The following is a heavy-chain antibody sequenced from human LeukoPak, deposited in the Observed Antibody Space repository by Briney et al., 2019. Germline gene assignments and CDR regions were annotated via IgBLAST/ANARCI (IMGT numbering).Heavy chain of an antibody. CDR2: ISAYNGNT. D-gene: IGHD2-2*01. Sequence: ASVKVSCKASGYTFTSYGISWVRQAPGQGLEWMGWISAYNGNTNYAQKLQGRVTMTTDTSTSTAYMELRSLRSDDTAVYYCASDCSSTSCLDYWGPGTLVTVSS. CDR1: GYTFTSYG. V-gene: IGHV1-18*01. CDR3: ASDCSSTSCLDY. J-gene: IGHJ4*02.